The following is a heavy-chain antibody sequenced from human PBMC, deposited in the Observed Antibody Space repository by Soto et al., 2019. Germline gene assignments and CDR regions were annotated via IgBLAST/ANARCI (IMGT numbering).Heavy chain of an antibody. CDR1: GFTFSIYA. CDR3: AKEGYCSGGSCYSPYYYYGMDV. J-gene: IGHJ6*02. Sequence: GGSLRLSCAASGFTFSIYAMSWVRHAPGKGLEWVSAISGSGGSTYYADSVKGRFTISRDNSKNTLYLQMNSLRAEDTAVYYCAKEGYCSGGSCYSPYYYYGMDVWGQGTTVTVSS. D-gene: IGHD2-15*01. V-gene: IGHV3-23*01. CDR2: ISGSGGST.